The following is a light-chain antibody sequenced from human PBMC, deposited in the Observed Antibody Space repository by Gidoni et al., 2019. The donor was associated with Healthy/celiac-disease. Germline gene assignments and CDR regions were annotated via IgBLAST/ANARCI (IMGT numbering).Light chain of an antibody. CDR1: QSISSW. CDR2: KAS. Sequence: DIQMTQSPSTLSASVGDRVTITCRASQSISSWLAWYQQKPGKAPKLLIYKASSLESWVPSRFSGSGSGTEFTLTISSLQPDDFATYYCQQYNSYSCSFGQGTKLEIK. J-gene: IGKJ2*04. CDR3: QQYNSYSCS. V-gene: IGKV1-5*03.